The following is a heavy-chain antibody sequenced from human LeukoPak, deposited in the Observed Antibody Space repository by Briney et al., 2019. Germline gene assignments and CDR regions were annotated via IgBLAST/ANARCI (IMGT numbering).Heavy chain of an antibody. V-gene: IGHV4-59*01. CDR2: IYYSGST. J-gene: IGHJ6*03. CDR1: GGSISSYY. Sequence: SETLSLTCAVSGGSISSYYWSWIRQPPGKGLEWIGYIYYSGSTNYNPSLKSRVTISVDTSKNQFSLKLSSVTAADTAVYYCARERWGNTVLSYYYMDVWGKGTTVTVSS. CDR3: ARERWGNTVLSYYYMDV. D-gene: IGHD3-16*01.